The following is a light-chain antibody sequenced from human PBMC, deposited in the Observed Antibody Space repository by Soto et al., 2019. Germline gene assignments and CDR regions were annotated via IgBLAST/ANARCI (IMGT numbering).Light chain of an antibody. CDR2: GAS. V-gene: IGKV3-15*01. Sequence: EIVMTQSPATLSVSPGERATLSCRASQSVSSNLAWYQQKPGQAPRLLIYGASTRATGIPARFSGSGSGTEFPLTISSLQSEDLAVYYCQQYNNWPRTFGQGTKV. J-gene: IGKJ1*01. CDR1: QSVSSN. CDR3: QQYNNWPRT.